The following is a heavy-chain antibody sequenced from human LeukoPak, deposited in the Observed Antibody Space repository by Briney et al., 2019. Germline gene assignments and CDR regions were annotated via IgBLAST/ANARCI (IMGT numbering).Heavy chain of an antibody. CDR2: ITSSRIYI. Sequence: GGSLRLSCAASGFTFSTYSMNWVRQAPGRGLEWVSSITSSRIYIYYADSVKGRFTISRDNAKNSLYLQMNSLRAEDTAVYYCARDGSRGNLVTAPDFWGQGTLVTVSS. V-gene: IGHV3-21*01. D-gene: IGHD2-21*02. CDR1: GFTFSTYS. CDR3: ARDGSRGNLVTAPDF. J-gene: IGHJ4*02.